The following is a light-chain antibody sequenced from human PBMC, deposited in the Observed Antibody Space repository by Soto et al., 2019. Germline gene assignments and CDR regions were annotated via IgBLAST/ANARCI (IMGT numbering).Light chain of an antibody. J-gene: IGLJ2*01. Sequence: QSALTQPPSASGSPGQSVTISCTGTSSDIGGYDYVSWFQHHPGRAPKLMIYELTQRPSGVPDRFSGSRSGNTASLTVSGLQAEDEADYYCSSYAGSNNVIFGGGTKLTVL. V-gene: IGLV2-8*01. CDR3: SSYAGSNNVI. CDR1: SSDIGGYDY. CDR2: ELT.